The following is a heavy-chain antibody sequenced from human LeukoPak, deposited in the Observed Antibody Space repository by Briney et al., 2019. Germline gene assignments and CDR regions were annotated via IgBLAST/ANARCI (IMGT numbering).Heavy chain of an antibody. CDR3: ARAERYCYGSGSYYLDY. Sequence: ASVKVSCKASGYTFTGYYMHWVRQAPGQGLEWMGWINPNSGGTNYAQKFQGWVTMTRDTSISTAYMELSRLRSDDTAVYYCARAERYCYGSGSYYLDYWGQGTLVTVS. CDR2: INPNSGGT. D-gene: IGHD3-10*01. V-gene: IGHV1-2*04. J-gene: IGHJ4*02. CDR1: GYTFTGYY.